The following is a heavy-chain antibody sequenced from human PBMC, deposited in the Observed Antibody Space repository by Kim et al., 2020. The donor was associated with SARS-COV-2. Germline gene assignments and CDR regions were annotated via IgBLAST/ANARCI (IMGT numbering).Heavy chain of an antibody. CDR2: ISGGGGST. CDR3: AKGRGIYRNLDGMDV. Sequence: GGSLRLSCAASGFTFSSYALSWVRQAPGKGLEWVSGISGGGGSTYYADSVKGRFTISRDKSKNTLYLQMDSLRAEDTAVYYCAKGRGIYRNLDGMDVWGQGTTVTVSS. J-gene: IGHJ6*02. V-gene: IGHV3-23*01. D-gene: IGHD4-4*01. CDR1: GFTFSSYA.